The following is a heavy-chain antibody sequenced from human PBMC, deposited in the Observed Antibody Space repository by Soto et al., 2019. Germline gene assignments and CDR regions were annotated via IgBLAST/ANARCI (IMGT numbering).Heavy chain of an antibody. D-gene: IGHD3-9*01. CDR1: GGSISSGGYY. J-gene: IGHJ4*02. Sequence: PSETLSLTCTVSGGSISSGGYYWSWIRQHPGKGLEWIGYIYYSGSTYYNPSLKSRVTISVGTSKNQFSLKLSSVTAADTAVYYCARTVLRYFDWLPYYFDYWGQGTLVTVSS. CDR2: IYYSGST. V-gene: IGHV4-31*03. CDR3: ARTVLRYFDWLPYYFDY.